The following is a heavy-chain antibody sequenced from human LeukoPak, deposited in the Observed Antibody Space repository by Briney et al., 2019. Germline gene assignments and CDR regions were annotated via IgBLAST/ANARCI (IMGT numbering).Heavy chain of an antibody. V-gene: IGHV3-30*02. Sequence: AGGSLRLSCAASGFTFSSYGMHWVRQAPGKGLEWVAFIRYDGSNKYYADSVKGRFTISRDNAKNTLYLQMNSLRAEDTAVYYCARGGYGAHMGWGQGTLVTVSS. CDR1: GFTFSSYG. J-gene: IGHJ4*02. D-gene: IGHD4-17*01. CDR3: ARGGYGAHMG. CDR2: IRYDGSNK.